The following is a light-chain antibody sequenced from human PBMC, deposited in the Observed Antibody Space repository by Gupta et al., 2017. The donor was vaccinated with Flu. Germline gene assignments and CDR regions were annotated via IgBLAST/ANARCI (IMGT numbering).Light chain of an antibody. Sequence: IVMTHSPATLSVSPGESATLTCSASQSIGSNLAWYQQTPGQAPRLIMFDASTRATGFPARFSGSASATDFTLIIRILHSEDFAVYYIQGENIWAVTFGAGTKVEIK. CDR3: QGENIWAVT. J-gene: IGKJ4*01. CDR2: DAS. CDR1: QSIGSN. V-gene: IGKV3-15*01.